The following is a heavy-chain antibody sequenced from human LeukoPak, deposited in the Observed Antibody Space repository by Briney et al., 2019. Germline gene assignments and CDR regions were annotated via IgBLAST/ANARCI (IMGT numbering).Heavy chain of an antibody. CDR2: IRYDGSNK. Sequence: GGSLRLSCAASGFTFSSYGMHWVRQAPGKGLEWVAFIRYDGSNKYYTDSVKGRFTISRDNSKNTLYLQMNSLKTGDTAVYYCTTVRGYTSGWPFDYWGQGILVTVSS. CDR3: TTVRGYTSGWPFDY. J-gene: IGHJ4*02. D-gene: IGHD6-19*01. V-gene: IGHV3-30*02. CDR1: GFTFSSYG.